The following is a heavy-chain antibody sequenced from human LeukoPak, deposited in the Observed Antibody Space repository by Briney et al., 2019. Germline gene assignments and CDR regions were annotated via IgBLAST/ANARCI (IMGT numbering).Heavy chain of an antibody. CDR2: ISSSSSYI. V-gene: IGHV3-21*01. D-gene: IGHD6-13*01. CDR1: GFTFSSYS. J-gene: IGHJ4*02. CDR3: ARGYSSSWTKTQYYFDY. Sequence: GGSLRLSCAASGFTFSSYSMNWVRQAPGKGLEWVSSISSSSSYIYYADSVKGRFTISRDNAKNSLYLQMNSLRAEDTAVYYCARGYSSSWTKTQYYFDYWGQGTLVTVSS.